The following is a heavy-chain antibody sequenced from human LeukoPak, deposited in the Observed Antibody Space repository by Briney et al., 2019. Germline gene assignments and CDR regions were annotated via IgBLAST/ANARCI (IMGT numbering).Heavy chain of an antibody. Sequence: GGSLRLSCAASGFTFSSYTVNWIRQAPGKGLEWVSSISGSSYYIYYADSVRGRFTISRDNAKNSAYLQMNSLRAEDTAVYYCAKDGRDGYGGNPFDYWGQGTLVTVSS. CDR2: ISGSSYYI. J-gene: IGHJ4*02. CDR3: AKDGRDGYGGNPFDY. CDR1: GFTFSSYT. D-gene: IGHD4-23*01. V-gene: IGHV3-21*04.